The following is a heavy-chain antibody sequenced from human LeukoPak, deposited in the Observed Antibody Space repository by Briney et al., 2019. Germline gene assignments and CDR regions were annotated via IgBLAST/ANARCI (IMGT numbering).Heavy chain of an antibody. Sequence: PGGSLRLSCAASGFTFSSYGMHWVRQAPGKGLEWVSSIASTGDTYYLGSVKGRFTISRENAKNSLYLQMNSLRAGDTAVYYCTRGLTGGLDSWGQGTLVTVSS. CDR2: IASTGDT. CDR1: GFTFSSYG. CDR3: TRGLTGGLDS. D-gene: IGHD1-26*01. V-gene: IGHV3-13*04. J-gene: IGHJ5*01.